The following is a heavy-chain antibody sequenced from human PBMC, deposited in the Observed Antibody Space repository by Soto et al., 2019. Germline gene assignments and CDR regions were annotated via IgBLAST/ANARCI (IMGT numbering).Heavy chain of an antibody. V-gene: IGHV1-58*01. CDR3: AALRPFSYCGGDCFDY. CDR1: GFTFTSSA. D-gene: IGHD2-21*01. CDR2: IVVGSGNT. Sequence: SVKVSCKASGFTFTSSAVQWVRQARGQRLEWIGWIVVGSGNTNYAQKFQERVTITRDMSTSTAYMELSSLRSEDTAVYYCAALRPFSYCGGDCFDYWGQGTLVNVSS. J-gene: IGHJ4*02.